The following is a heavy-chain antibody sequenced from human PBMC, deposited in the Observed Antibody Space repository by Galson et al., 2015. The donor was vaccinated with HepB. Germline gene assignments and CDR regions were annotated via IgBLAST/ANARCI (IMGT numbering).Heavy chain of an antibody. J-gene: IGHJ5*02. CDR1: GYTFTSYG. CDR2: ISAYNGNT. V-gene: IGHV1-18*01. Sequence: QSGAEVKKPGESLRISCKASGYTFTSYGISWVRQAPGQGLEWIGWISAYNGNTNSAQKLQGRVTMTTDTSTTTAYMELRSPRSDDTAVYYCARVVYYYDSSGYSWFDPWGQGTLVTVSS. CDR3: ARVVYYYDSSGYSWFDP. D-gene: IGHD3-22*01.